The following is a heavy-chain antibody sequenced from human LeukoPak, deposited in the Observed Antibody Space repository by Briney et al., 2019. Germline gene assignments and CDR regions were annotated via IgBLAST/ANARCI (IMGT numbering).Heavy chain of an antibody. D-gene: IGHD3-10*01. CDR1: GFTFDDYA. Sequence: PGGSLRLSCAASGFTFDDYAMHWVRQAPGKGLEWVSLISWDGDTYYAGSVKGRFTISRDNSKNSLYLQMNSLRAEDTALYYCAKDFYYGSGNSESFDYWGQGTLVTVSS. J-gene: IGHJ4*02. CDR2: ISWDGDT. V-gene: IGHV3-43D*03. CDR3: AKDFYYGSGNSESFDY.